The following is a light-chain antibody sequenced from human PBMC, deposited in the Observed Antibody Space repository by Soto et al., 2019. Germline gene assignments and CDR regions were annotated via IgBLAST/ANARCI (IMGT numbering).Light chain of an antibody. Sequence: DIQMTQSPSTLSASVADRVTITCRASQSINNWLAWYQQKPGKAPKLLIYKASSLESGVPSRFSGSGSGTEFTLTIRSLQPDDFATYYCKQYNTYSTCGQGTRLEIK. CDR2: KAS. J-gene: IGKJ5*01. CDR3: KQYNTYST. CDR1: QSINNW. V-gene: IGKV1-5*03.